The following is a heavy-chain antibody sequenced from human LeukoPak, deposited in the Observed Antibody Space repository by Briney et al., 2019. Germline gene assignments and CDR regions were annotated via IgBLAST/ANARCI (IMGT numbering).Heavy chain of an antibody. CDR2: IYYSGST. V-gene: IGHV4-59*08. CDR3: ARPGGPNNWYFDL. J-gene: IGHJ2*01. D-gene: IGHD4/OR15-4a*01. Sequence: SETPSLTCTVSGGSISSYYWSWVRQPPGKGLEWIGYIYYSGSTNYNPSLKSQVTISVDTSKNQFSLKLSSVTAADTAVYYCARPGGPNNWYFDLWGRGTLVTVSS. CDR1: GGSISSYY.